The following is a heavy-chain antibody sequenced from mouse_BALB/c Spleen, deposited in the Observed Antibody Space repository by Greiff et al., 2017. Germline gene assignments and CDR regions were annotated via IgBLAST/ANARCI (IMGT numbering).Heavy chain of an antibody. J-gene: IGHJ2*01. V-gene: IGHV3-6*02. CDR2: ISYDGSN. CDR1: GYSITSGYY. CDR3: VRWGYGPDY. D-gene: IGHD1-1*02. Sequence: EVQLQESGPGLVKPSQSLSLTCSVTGYSITSGYYWNWIRQFPGNKLEWMGYISYDGSNNYNPSLKNRISITRDTSKNQFFLKLNSVTTEDTATYYCVRWGYGPDYWGQGTTLTVSS.